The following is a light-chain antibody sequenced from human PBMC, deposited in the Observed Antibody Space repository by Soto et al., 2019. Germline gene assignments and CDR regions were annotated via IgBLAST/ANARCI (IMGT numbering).Light chain of an antibody. CDR1: GYDIGAYDY. CDR3: SSFTTTRFYV. J-gene: IGLJ1*01. V-gene: IGLV2-14*01. Sequence: QSVLTHPSSVSWSPGHSITIYCTGSGYDIGAYDYVSWYQQHPGKAPRLLIHGVRNRPPGISSRFSAPKSGLTASLTISGLRAEEEADYYCSSFTTTRFYVFGPGTKVTVL. CDR2: GVR.